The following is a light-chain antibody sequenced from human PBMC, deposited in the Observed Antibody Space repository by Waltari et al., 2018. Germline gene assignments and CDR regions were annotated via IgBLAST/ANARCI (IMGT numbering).Light chain of an antibody. CDR1: SLRSYY. J-gene: IGLJ2*01. Sequence: SSELTQDPAVSVALGQTVRITCQGDSLRSYYASWYQQKPGQAPVLVIYVKNNRPSGIPDRFSGSSSGNTASVTITGAQAEDEADYYCNSRDSSGNHVVFGGGTKLTVL. V-gene: IGLV3-19*01. CDR3: NSRDSSGNHVV. CDR2: VKN.